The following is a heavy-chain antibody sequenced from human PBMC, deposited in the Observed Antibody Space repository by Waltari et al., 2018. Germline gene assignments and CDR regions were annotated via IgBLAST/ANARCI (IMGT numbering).Heavy chain of an antibody. Sequence: EAQLLESGGGLVQPGGSLKLPCTASGSTFRNYAMSWVRQAPGKGLEWVSGISGRGGDTYYAASVKGRFTISRDNSKNTLSLQMNSLRADDTAVYYCSGGISGTVGSDYWGQGTLVTVSS. V-gene: IGHV3-23*01. CDR2: ISGRGGDT. D-gene: IGHD1-7*01. CDR3: SGGISGTVGSDY. J-gene: IGHJ4*02. CDR1: GSTFRNYA.